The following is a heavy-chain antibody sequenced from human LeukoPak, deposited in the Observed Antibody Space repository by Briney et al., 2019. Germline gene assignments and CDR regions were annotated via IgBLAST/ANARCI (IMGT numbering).Heavy chain of an antibody. D-gene: IGHD3-22*01. CDR3: AKDMGYYYDSSGYYNRGIDY. Sequence: GGSLRLSCAASGFTFDDYAMHWVRQAPGKGLEWVSLISWDGGSTYYADSVKGRFTISRDNSKNSLYLQMSSLRAEDTALYYCAKDMGYYYDSSGYYNRGIDYWGQGTLVTVSS. V-gene: IGHV3-43D*03. CDR2: ISWDGGST. CDR1: GFTFDDYA. J-gene: IGHJ4*02.